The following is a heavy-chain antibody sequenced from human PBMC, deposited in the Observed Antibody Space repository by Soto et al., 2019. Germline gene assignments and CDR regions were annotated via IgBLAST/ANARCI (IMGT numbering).Heavy chain of an antibody. Sequence: PSENLSLTCTVSGGSISSHYWSWIRQPPGKGLEWIGYIYYSGSTNYNPSLKSRVTISVDTSKNQFSLKLSSVTAADTAVYFCASSVGRERVDDCGQGSLVIVSS. CDR1: GGSISSHY. CDR2: IYYSGST. CDR3: ASSVGRERVDD. V-gene: IGHV4-59*11. D-gene: IGHD1-1*01. J-gene: IGHJ1*01.